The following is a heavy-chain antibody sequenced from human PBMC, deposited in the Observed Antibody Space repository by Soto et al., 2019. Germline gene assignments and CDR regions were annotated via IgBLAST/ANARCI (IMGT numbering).Heavy chain of an antibody. Sequence: SETLSLTCTVSGGSISIGGYYWSCIRQHPGKGLEWIGYIYYSGSTYYNPSLKSRVTISVDTSKNQFSLKLSSVTAADTAVYYCARDTIAAAGMFDYWGQGTLVTVSS. D-gene: IGHD6-13*01. CDR3: ARDTIAAAGMFDY. V-gene: IGHV4-31*03. CDR2: IYYSGST. J-gene: IGHJ4*02. CDR1: GGSISIGGYY.